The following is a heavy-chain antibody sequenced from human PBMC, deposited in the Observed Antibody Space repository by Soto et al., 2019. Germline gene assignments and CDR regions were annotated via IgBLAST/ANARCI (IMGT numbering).Heavy chain of an antibody. CDR3: ARYPVLAARPRGYFDY. CDR1: GGSISSGGYY. Sequence: QVQLQESGPGLVKPSQTLSLTCTVSGGSISSGGYYWSWIRQHPGKGLEWIGYIYYSGSTYYNPSLHSRVTISVATSKNQFSLKLSSVTAADTAVYYCARYPVLAARPRGYFDYWGQGTLVTVSS. V-gene: IGHV4-31*03. D-gene: IGHD6-6*01. CDR2: IYYSGST. J-gene: IGHJ4*02.